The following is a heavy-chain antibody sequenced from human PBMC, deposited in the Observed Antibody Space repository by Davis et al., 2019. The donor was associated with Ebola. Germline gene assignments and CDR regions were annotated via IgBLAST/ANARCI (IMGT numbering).Heavy chain of an antibody. CDR2: ISGSGGDT. V-gene: IGHV3-23*01. Sequence: GESLKISCAASGFTFSNYAMSWVRQAPGKGLEWVSGISGSGGDTYYADSVKGRFTMSRVNSKNTLYLQMNSPRAEDTAVDYCAKGRVDTAMVSYYSGMDVWGQGTTVTVSS. D-gene: IGHD5-18*01. J-gene: IGHJ6*02. CDR1: GFTFSNYA. CDR3: AKGRVDTAMVSYYSGMDV.